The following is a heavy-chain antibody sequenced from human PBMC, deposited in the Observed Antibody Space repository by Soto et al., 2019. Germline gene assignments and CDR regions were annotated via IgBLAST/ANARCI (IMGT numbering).Heavy chain of an antibody. J-gene: IGHJ6*02. CDR3: AILYSYGSTGYGMDV. V-gene: IGHV3-74*01. Sequence: EVQLVESGGGLVQPGGSLRLSCAASGFTFGSYWMHWVRQAPGKGLVWVSRINSDGSSTSYADSVKGRFTISRDNAKNTLYLQMNSLRAEDTAVYYCAILYSYGSTGYGMDVWGQGTTVTVSS. CDR2: INSDGSST. CDR1: GFTFGSYW. D-gene: IGHD5-18*01.